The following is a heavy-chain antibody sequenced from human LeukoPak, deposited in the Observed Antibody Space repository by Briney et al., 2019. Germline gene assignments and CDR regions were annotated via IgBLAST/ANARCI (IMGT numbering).Heavy chain of an antibody. J-gene: IGHJ6*02. V-gene: IGHV4-59*01. Sequence: PSETLSLTCTVAGGSISSYYWSWIRQPPGNGLEWIGYIYYSGSTNYNPSLKNLGTISVDTSKNQFSLKLSSVTAADTAVYYCARATRLTRYCSSTSCYPPSGLDVWGQGTTVTVSS. CDR3: ARATRLTRYCSSTSCYPPSGLDV. D-gene: IGHD2-2*01. CDR1: GGSISSYY. CDR2: IYYSGST.